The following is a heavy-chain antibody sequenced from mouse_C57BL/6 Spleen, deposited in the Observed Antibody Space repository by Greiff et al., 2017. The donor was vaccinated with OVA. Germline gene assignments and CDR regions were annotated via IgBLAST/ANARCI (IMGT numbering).Heavy chain of an antibody. CDR1: GYAFSSSW. D-gene: IGHD1-1*01. V-gene: IGHV1-82*01. CDR3: ARLDYYGSSSYFDY. J-gene: IGHJ2*01. CDR2: IYPGDGDT. Sequence: QVHVKQSGPELVKPGASVKISCKASGYAFSSSWMNWVKQRPGKGLEWIGRIYPGDGDTNYNGKFKGKATLTADKSSSTAYMQLSSLTSEDSAVYFCARLDYYGSSSYFDYWGQGTTLTVSS.